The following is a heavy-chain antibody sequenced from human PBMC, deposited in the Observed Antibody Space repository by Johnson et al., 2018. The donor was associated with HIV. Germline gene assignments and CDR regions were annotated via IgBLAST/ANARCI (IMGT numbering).Heavy chain of an antibody. J-gene: IGHJ3*02. D-gene: IGHD2-8*02. CDR1: GFTFSSYA. V-gene: IGHV3-NL1*01. Sequence: VQLVESGGGVVQPGRSLRLSCAASGFTFSSYAMHWVRQAPGKGLEWVAVIYSGGSTYYADSVKGRFTISRDNSKNTLYLQMNSLRAEDTAVYYCAKDRNALYWWSDAFDMWGQGTMVTVSS. CDR3: AKDRNALYWWSDAFDM. CDR2: IYSGGST.